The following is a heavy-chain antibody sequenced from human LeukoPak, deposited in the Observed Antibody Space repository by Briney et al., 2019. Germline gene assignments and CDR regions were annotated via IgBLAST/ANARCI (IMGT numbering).Heavy chain of an antibody. D-gene: IGHD6-6*01. Sequence: SETLSLTCTVSGGSISSSSYYWSWIRQPPGKGLEWIGYIYYSGSTNYNPSLKSRVTISVDTSKNQFSLKPSSVTAADTAVYYCARDRSSIAARGMDVWGKGTTVTVSS. CDR1: GGSISSSSYY. CDR2: IYYSGST. J-gene: IGHJ6*04. CDR3: ARDRSSIAARGMDV. V-gene: IGHV4-61*01.